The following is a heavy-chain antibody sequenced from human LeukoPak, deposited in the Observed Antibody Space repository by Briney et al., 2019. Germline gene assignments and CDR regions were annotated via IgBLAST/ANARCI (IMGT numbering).Heavy chain of an antibody. V-gene: IGHV4-34*01. CDR2: INHSGST. Sequence: KPSEALSLTCAVYGGSFSGYYWSWIRQPPGKGLEWIGEINHSGSTNYNPSLKSRVTISVDTSKNQFSLKLSSVTAADTAVYYCARVIGVATIDYWGQGTLVTVSS. D-gene: IGHD1-14*01. CDR3: ARVIGVATIDY. CDR1: GGSFSGYY. J-gene: IGHJ4*02.